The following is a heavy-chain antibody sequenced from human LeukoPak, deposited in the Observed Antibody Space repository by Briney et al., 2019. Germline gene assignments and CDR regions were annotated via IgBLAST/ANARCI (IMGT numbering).Heavy chain of an antibody. J-gene: IGHJ3*02. Sequence: SETLSLTCSVSGASISSYYGSWIRQSPGKGLEWIGYIYYTGSTNYNPSLESRVTISVDTSRKQLSLKLSSVTAADTAVYYCARDRRESSKPNDAFDIWGQGTMVTVSS. CDR2: IYYTGST. V-gene: IGHV4-59*01. CDR1: GASISSYY. D-gene: IGHD4-11*01. CDR3: ARDRRESSKPNDAFDI.